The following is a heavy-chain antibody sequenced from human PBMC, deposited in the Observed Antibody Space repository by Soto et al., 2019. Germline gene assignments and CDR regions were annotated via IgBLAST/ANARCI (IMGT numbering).Heavy chain of an antibody. CDR1: GYTFTSYA. D-gene: IGHD3-22*01. V-gene: IGHV1-3*01. CDR2: INAGNGNT. CDR3: AMSGYYYGYYFDY. J-gene: IGHJ4*02. Sequence: EASVKVSCKASGYTFTSYAMHWVRQAPGQRLEWMGWINAGNGNTKYSQKFQGRVTITRDTSASTAYMELSSLRSEDTAVYYCAMSGYYYGYYFDYWGQGTLVTVSS.